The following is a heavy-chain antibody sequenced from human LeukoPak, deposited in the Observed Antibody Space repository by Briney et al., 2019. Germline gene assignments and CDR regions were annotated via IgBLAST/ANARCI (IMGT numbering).Heavy chain of an antibody. J-gene: IGHJ6*03. Sequence: GGSLRLSCAASGFTFSSYSMNWVRQAPGKGLEWVSSISSSSSYIYYADSVKGRFTISRDNAKNSLYLQMNSLRAEDTAVYYCARDSSSSWYVYYYYMDVWGKGTTVTVSS. CDR3: ARDSSSSWYVYYYYMDV. V-gene: IGHV3-21*01. CDR2: ISSSSSYI. CDR1: GFTFSSYS. D-gene: IGHD6-13*01.